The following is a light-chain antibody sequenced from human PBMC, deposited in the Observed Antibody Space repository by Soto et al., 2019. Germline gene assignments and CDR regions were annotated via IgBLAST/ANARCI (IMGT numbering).Light chain of an antibody. J-gene: IGLJ3*02. Sequence: QSVLTQPPSASGTPGKRVTISCSGSRSNIGSNTVNWYQQLPGTAPKLLIYSNNQRPSGVPDRFSGSKSGTSASLAISGLPSEDEAEYYCAVWDDSLNGWVFGGGTQLTVL. CDR3: AVWDDSLNGWV. V-gene: IGLV1-44*01. CDR2: SNN. CDR1: RSNIGSNT.